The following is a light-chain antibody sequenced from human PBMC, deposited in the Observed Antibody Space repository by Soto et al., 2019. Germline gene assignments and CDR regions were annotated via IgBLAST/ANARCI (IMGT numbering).Light chain of an antibody. J-gene: IGKJ2*01. V-gene: IGKV3-20*01. CDR3: QQYGSSPPYT. CDR1: QRVSSSY. Sequence: EIVLTQSPGTLSLSPGERATLSCRASQRVSSSYLAGYQQKPGQAPRLLIYGASSKATGIPDRFSGSGSGTNYTLTNNRLEPEDFAVYYCQQYGSSPPYTFGQGTKLEIK. CDR2: GAS.